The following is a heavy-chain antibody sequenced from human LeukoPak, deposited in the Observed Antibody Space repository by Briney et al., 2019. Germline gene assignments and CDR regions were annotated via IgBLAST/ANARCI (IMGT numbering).Heavy chain of an antibody. CDR2: IYYSGST. Sequence: PSETLSLTCTVSGGSISSSSYYWGWIRQPPGKGLEWIGSIYYSGSTYYNPPLKSRVTISVDTSKNQFSLKLSSVTAADTAVYYCARHPKAVAVTFDYWGQGTLVTVSS. CDR3: ARHPKAVAVTFDY. V-gene: IGHV4-39*01. D-gene: IGHD6-19*01. J-gene: IGHJ4*02. CDR1: GGSISSSSYY.